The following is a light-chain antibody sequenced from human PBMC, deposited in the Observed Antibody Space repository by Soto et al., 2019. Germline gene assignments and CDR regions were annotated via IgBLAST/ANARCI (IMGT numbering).Light chain of an antibody. CDR3: QQYNSYWT. Sequence: DIQMTQSPSTLSASVGDRVTITCRASQRISSWLAWYQQKPGKAPKLLIYDASSLESGVPSRFSGSGSGTEFTLSISSLQPDQFATYYCQQYNSYWTFGQGTKVEIQ. J-gene: IGKJ1*01. V-gene: IGKV1-5*01. CDR2: DAS. CDR1: QRISSW.